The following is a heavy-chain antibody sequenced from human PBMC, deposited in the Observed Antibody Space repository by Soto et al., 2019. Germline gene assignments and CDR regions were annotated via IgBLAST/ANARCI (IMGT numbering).Heavy chain of an antibody. Sequence: GGSLRLSCAASGFTFSDNDMSWIRQAPGKGLEWVSYISSSGSIIYYADSVKGRFTISRDNAKNSLYLQMNSLRAEDTAVYYCARDLGYYESDGYFDYWGQGALVTVSS. D-gene: IGHD3-22*01. J-gene: IGHJ4*02. CDR2: ISSSGSII. CDR1: GFTFSDND. CDR3: ARDLGYYESDGYFDY. V-gene: IGHV3-11*01.